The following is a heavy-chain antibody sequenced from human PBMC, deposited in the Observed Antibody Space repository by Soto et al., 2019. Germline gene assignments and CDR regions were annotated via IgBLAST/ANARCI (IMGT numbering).Heavy chain of an antibody. CDR3: TNNYYYDSSGSFDY. CDR2: IKSKTDGGTT. D-gene: IGHD3-22*01. V-gene: IGHV3-15*07. CDR1: GFTFSNAW. J-gene: IGHJ4*02. Sequence: GGSLRLSCAASGFTFSNAWMNWVRQAPGKGLEWVGRIKSKTDGGTTDYAAPVKGRFTISRDDSKNTLYLQMNSLKTEDTAVYYCTNNYYYDSSGSFDYWGQGTLVTVSS.